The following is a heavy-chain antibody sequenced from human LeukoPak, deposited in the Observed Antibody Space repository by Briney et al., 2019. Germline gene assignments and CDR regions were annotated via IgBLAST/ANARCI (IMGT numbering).Heavy chain of an antibody. J-gene: IGHJ1*01. CDR2: LYSGGST. D-gene: IGHD2-15*01. Sequence: GGSLRLSCADSGFTVRSYYMTWVRQAPGKGLEWVSTLYSGGSTYYADSVKGRFTISRDNSKNTLFLQMTSLRVEDTAVYYCARDLVVGAEYFQHWGQGTLVTVSS. V-gene: IGHV3-66*01. CDR3: ARDLVVGAEYFQH. CDR1: GFTVRSYY.